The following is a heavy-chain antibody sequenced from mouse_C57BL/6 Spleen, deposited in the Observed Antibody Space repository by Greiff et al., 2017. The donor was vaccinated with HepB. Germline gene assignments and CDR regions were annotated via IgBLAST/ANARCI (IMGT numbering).Heavy chain of an antibody. CDR3: AKEGPYGSRGYYAMDY. D-gene: IGHD1-1*01. Sequence: QVHVKQSGPGLVQPSQSLSITCTVSGFSLTSYGVHWVRQSPGKGLEWLGVIWRGGSTDYNAAFMSRLSITKDNSKSQVFFKMNSLQADDTAIYYCAKEGPYGSRGYYAMDYWGQGTSVTVSS. J-gene: IGHJ4*01. CDR1: GFSLTSYG. CDR2: IWRGGST. V-gene: IGHV2-5*01.